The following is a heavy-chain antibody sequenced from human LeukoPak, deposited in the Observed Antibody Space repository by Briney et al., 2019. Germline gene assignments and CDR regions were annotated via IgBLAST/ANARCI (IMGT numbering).Heavy chain of an antibody. Sequence: ASVKVSCKASGYTFTSYGISWVRQAPGQGLEWMGWISAYNGNTNYAQKLQGRVTMTTDTSTSTAYMELRSLRSDDTAVYYCARSPTGTYYYDRRLDYWGQGTLVTVSS. CDR3: ARSPTGTYYYDRRLDY. J-gene: IGHJ4*02. D-gene: IGHD3-22*01. CDR1: GYTFTSYG. CDR2: ISAYNGNT. V-gene: IGHV1-18*01.